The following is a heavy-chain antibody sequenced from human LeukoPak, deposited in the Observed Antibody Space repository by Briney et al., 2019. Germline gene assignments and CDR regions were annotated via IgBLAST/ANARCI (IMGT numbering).Heavy chain of an antibody. CDR2: IYYSGSS. CDR1: GGSISNYY. V-gene: IGHV4-59*01. CDR3: AGGQRFFEYFPMDL. D-gene: IGHD3-3*01. J-gene: IGHJ6*03. Sequence: SETLSLTCSVSGGSISNYYWTWIRQTQGKGLEWIGYIYYSGSSNYNPSSKSRVTTSIETSKNQIYLSLTCVTAADTAVYYCAGGQRFFEYFPMDLWGKGTTVSVSS.